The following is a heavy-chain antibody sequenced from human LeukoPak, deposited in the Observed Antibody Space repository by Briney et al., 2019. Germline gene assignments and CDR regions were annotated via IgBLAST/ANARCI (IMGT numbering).Heavy chain of an antibody. CDR1: GGSISSGGYY. J-gene: IGHJ3*02. Sequence: SQTLSLTCTVSGGSISSGGYYWSWIRQHPGKGLEWIGYIYYSGSTYYNPSLKSRVTISVDTSKNQFSLKLSSVTAADTAMYYCARDHSSGWYRGAFDIWGQGTRLTVSS. CDR2: IYYSGST. D-gene: IGHD6-19*01. CDR3: ARDHSSGWYRGAFDI. V-gene: IGHV4-31*03.